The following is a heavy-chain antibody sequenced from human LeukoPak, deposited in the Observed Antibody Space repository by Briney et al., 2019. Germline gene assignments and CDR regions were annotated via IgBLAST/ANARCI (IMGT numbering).Heavy chain of an antibody. CDR1: GGSMSSSSYY. D-gene: IGHD6-19*01. J-gene: IGHJ3*02. CDR2: IYYSGST. V-gene: IGHV4-39*07. Sequence: SETLSLTCTVSGGSMSSSSYYWGWIRQPPGKGLEWIGIIYYSGSTYYNPSLKSRVTISVDTSKNQFSLKLSSVTAADTAVYYCASVNSSFDAFHIWGQGTMVTVSS. CDR3: ASVNSSFDAFHI.